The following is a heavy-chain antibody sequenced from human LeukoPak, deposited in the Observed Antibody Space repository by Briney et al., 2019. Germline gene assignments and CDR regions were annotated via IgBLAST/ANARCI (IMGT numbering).Heavy chain of an antibody. D-gene: IGHD5-12*01. V-gene: IGHV4-59*01. Sequence: PSETLSLTCTVSGGSISSYNWNWIRQPPGKGLEWVGYIYYSGSYNYNPSLMRRGTITVDTSKNQFPLKLSSVTAADTTVYYCASWGIVATLRDFDIWGQGTMVTVSS. CDR2: IYYSGSY. J-gene: IGHJ3*02. CDR1: GGSISSYN. CDR3: ASWGIVATLRDFDI.